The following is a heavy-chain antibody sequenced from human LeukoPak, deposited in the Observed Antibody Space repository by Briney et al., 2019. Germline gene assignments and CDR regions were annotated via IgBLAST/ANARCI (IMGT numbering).Heavy chain of an antibody. V-gene: IGHV4-34*01. CDR3: ARGGIRRRLFDY. Sequence: SETLSLTCTVSGGSISSYYWSWIRQPPGKGLEWIGEINHSGSTNYNPSLKSRVTISVDTSKNQFSLKLSSVTAADTAVYYCARGGIRRRLFDYWGQGTLVTVSS. CDR1: GGSISSYY. J-gene: IGHJ4*02. CDR2: INHSGST. D-gene: IGHD3-10*01.